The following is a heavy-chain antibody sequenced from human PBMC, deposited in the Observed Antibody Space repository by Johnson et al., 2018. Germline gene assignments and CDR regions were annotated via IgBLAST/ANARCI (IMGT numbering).Heavy chain of an antibody. Sequence: QLLESGGGVVQPGRSLRLSCAASGFTFSSYAMHWVRQAPGKGLEWVAVISYDGSNKYYADSVKGRFTISRDNSKNTLYLQMNSLRAEDTAVYYCARDEATQRLRYFDWLLGYGMDVWGQGTTVTVSS. J-gene: IGHJ6*02. CDR2: ISYDGSNK. V-gene: IGHV3-30-3*01. CDR3: ARDEATQRLRYFDWLLGYGMDV. D-gene: IGHD3-9*01. CDR1: GFTFSSYA.